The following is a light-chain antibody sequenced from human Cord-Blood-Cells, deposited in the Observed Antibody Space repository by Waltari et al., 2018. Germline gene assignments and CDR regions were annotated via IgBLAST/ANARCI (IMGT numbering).Light chain of an antibody. J-gene: IGKJ5*01. V-gene: IGKV3-11*01. CDR3: QQRSNWIT. CDR1: QSVSSY. CDR2: DAS. Sequence: EIVLTQSPATLSLSPGERATLSCRVSQSVSSYLAWYQQKPGQAPRLLIYDASNRATGIPARFSGSGSGTDFTLTISSLEPEDLAVYYCQQRSNWITFGQGTRLEIK.